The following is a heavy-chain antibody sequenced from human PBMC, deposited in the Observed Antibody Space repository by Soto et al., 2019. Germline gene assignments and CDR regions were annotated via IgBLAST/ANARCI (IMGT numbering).Heavy chain of an antibody. V-gene: IGHV3-66*01. J-gene: IGHJ6*01. CDR2: IYSGGST. CDR1: GFTVSSDS. Sequence: EVPVVESGGGLVQPGGSLRLSCAASGFTVSSDSMNWVRQAPGKGLEWVPLIYSGGSTYYADSVKGRFTIFRDNFKNTVDLQLNSLRAAEPAVYYCARERTHEIPTWSRQTCTSSRCVSDYEYHGMDVWGQGTKVTV. D-gene: IGHD2-2*01. CDR3: ARERTHEIPTWSRQTCTSSRCVSDYEYHGMDV.